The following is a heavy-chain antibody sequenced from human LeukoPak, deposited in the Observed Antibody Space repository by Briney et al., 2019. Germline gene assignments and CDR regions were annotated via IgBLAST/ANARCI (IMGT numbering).Heavy chain of an antibody. Sequence: ASVKVSCKASGYTFTGYYMHWVRQAPGQGLEWTGWINPNSGGTNYAQKFQGRVTMTRDTSISTAYMELSRLRSDDTAVYYCARSITMIVVVIGALDYWGQGTLVTVSS. CDR2: INPNSGGT. CDR1: GYTFTGYY. CDR3: ARSITMIVVVIGALDY. V-gene: IGHV1-2*02. J-gene: IGHJ4*02. D-gene: IGHD3-22*01.